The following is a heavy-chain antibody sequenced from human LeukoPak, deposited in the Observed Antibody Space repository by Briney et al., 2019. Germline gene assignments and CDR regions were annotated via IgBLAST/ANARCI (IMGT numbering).Heavy chain of an antibody. V-gene: IGHV3-53*01. Sequence: GGSLRLSCAASGFTVSSNFMSWVRQAPGKGLECVSVIYSRGGTYYADSVQGRFTISRDASKNTLFLQMNSLRADDTAVYYCAINPYYYGSGSYSPYDYWGQGTLVTVSS. CDR1: GFTVSSNF. CDR2: IYSRGGT. J-gene: IGHJ4*02. CDR3: AINPYYYGSGSYSPYDY. D-gene: IGHD3-10*01.